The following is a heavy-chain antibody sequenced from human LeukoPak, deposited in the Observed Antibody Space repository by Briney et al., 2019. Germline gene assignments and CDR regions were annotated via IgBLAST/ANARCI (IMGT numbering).Heavy chain of an antibody. Sequence: ASVKVSCKASGYTFTSYYMHWVRQAPGQGLEWMGIINPSGGSTSYAQKFQGRVTMTRDTSTSTVYMELSSLRSEDTAVYYCGSTSTPYYYYYGMDVWGQGTTVTVSS. CDR3: GSTSTPYYYYYGMDV. CDR2: INPSGGST. J-gene: IGHJ6*02. V-gene: IGHV1-46*01. CDR1: GYTFTSYY. D-gene: IGHD2-2*01.